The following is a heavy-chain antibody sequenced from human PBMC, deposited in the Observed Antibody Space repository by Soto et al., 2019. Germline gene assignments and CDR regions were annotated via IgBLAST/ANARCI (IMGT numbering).Heavy chain of an antibody. V-gene: IGHV1-69*13. CDR1: GGTFSRSA. D-gene: IGHD5-18*01. Sequence: SVKVTCKASGGTFSRSAISWVRQVPGQGLEWMGGIIPMFGTPNYAQKFQGRVTITADQSTTTVYMEMSSLLSEDTATYFCARDGGYTYGLGGGHPFDPWGQGTLVTVSS. CDR3: ARDGGYTYGLGGGHPFDP. J-gene: IGHJ5*02. CDR2: IIPMFGTP.